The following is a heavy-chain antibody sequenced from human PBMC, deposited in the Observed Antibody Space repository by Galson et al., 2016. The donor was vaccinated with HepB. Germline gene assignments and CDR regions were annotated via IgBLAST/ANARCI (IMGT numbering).Heavy chain of an antibody. CDR1: GGSFSSYY. CDR3: ARGGIGEAGFHY. CDR2: IYYSGTT. V-gene: IGHV4-59*01. D-gene: IGHD6-19*01. J-gene: IGHJ4*02. Sequence: SETLSLTCNVSGGSFSSYYWSWIRQPPEKGLEYIGYIYYSGTTNYSPSLKSRVTISLDKYQNQFSLKLSSVIAADTAVYFCARGGIGEAGFHYWGQGALVTVSS.